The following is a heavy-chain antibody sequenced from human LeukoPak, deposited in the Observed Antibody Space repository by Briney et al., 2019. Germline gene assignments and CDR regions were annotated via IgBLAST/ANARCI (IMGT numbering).Heavy chain of an antibody. CDR2: IYSGGAT. CDR3: ARLNSYGPYYFDY. CDR1: GFDVGRNY. Sequence: GGSLRLSCAASGFDVGRNYMTWVRQAPGKGLEWVSFIYSGGATYYADSVRGRFTISRDNAKKTLYLQMNSLRAEDTAVYYCARLNSYGPYYFDYWGQGTLVTVSS. J-gene: IGHJ4*02. V-gene: IGHV3-53*01. D-gene: IGHD5-18*01.